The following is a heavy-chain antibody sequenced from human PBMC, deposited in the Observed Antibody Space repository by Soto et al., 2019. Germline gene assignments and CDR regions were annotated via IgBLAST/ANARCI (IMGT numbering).Heavy chain of an antibody. Sequence: GASVKVSCKVSGYTLTELSMHWVRQAPGKGLEWMGGFDPEDGETIYARKFQGRIIMIEDTSADTAHMELSSLRSEDTAVYYCARGPYCGGDCYSTLDYWGQGTLVTVSS. V-gene: IGHV1-24*01. CDR3: ARGPYCGGDCYSTLDY. D-gene: IGHD2-21*02. J-gene: IGHJ4*02. CDR1: GYTLTELS. CDR2: FDPEDGET.